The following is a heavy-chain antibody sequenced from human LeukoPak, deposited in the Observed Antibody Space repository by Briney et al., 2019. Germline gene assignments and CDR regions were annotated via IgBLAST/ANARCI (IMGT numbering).Heavy chain of an antibody. CDR3: ARDPTAGHYYDSSGYSNFDY. D-gene: IGHD3-22*01. CDR2: ISSSSSTI. CDR1: GFTFSDYY. J-gene: IGHJ4*02. Sequence: GGSLRLSCAASGFTFSDYYMSWIRQAPGKGLEWVSYISSSSSTIYYADSVKGRFTISRDNAKNPLYLQMNSLRAEDTAVYYCARDPTAGHYYDSSGYSNFDYWGQGTLVTVFS. V-gene: IGHV3-11*04.